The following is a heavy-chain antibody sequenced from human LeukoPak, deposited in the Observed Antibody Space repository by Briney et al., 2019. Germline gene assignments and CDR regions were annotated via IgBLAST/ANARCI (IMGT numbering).Heavy chain of an antibody. D-gene: IGHD5-18*01. V-gene: IGHV4-59*01. CDR1: GGSISSYY. J-gene: IGHJ4*02. CDR3: ASRGYSYGRPFDY. Sequence: PSETLSLTCTVSGGSISSYYWSWIRQPPGKGLEWLGYIYYSGSTNYNPSLKSRVTISVDTSKNQFSLKLSSVTAADTAVYYCASRGYSYGRPFDYWGQGTLVTVSS. CDR2: IYYSGST.